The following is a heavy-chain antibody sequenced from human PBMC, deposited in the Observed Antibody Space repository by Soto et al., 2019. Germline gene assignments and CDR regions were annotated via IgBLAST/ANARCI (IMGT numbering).Heavy chain of an antibody. D-gene: IGHD3-10*01. Sequence: EVQLVESGGGLVQPGGSLRLSCAVSGFTFSDYYMAWVRQTPGKGLQWLARSRHKAAGYNTEYAPSVKGRFTISRDDSKNSLHLQMNSLKTEDTALYYFVRGSNSFDYWGQGTLVTVSS. CDR3: VRGSNSFDY. CDR2: SRHKAAGYNT. V-gene: IGHV3-72*01. J-gene: IGHJ4*02. CDR1: GFTFSDYY.